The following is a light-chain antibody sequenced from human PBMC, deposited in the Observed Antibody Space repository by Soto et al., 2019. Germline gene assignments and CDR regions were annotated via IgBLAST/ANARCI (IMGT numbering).Light chain of an antibody. V-gene: IGKV1-5*03. Sequence: DIQMTQSPSTLSASVGDRVTLTCRASQSISSWLAWYQQKPGKVPKLLIYKASSLESGVPSRFSGSGSGTEFTLAISSLQPDDVGTYYCQQYNGYPLTVGGGTKVDI. CDR1: QSISSW. J-gene: IGKJ3*01. CDR3: QQYNGYPLT. CDR2: KAS.